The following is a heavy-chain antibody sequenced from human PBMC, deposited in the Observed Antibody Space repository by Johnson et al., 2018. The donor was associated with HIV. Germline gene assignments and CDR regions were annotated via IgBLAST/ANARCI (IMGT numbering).Heavy chain of an antibody. V-gene: IGHV3-9*01. CDR3: ARGKWRGGSGTDDVFDI. CDR1: GFTFDDYA. J-gene: IGHJ3*02. D-gene: IGHD3-10*01. CDR2: TTWNGGNT. Sequence: EVQLVESGGGLVQPGRSLRLSCTASGFTFDDYAMHWVRQAPGKGLEWVSGTTWNGGNTGYVDSVQGRFIISRDNAKNSLYLQMNSLRAEDTALYYCARGKWRGGSGTDDVFDIWGQGTMVTVSS.